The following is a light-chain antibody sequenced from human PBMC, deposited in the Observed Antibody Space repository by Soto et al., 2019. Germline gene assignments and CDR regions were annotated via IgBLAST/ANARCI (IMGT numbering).Light chain of an antibody. Sequence: EIVLTQSPGTLSLSPGERATLSCRASQSISSHLAWYQQKPGQPPKILIYEASNRATGIPARFSGSGSGADFTLTISSLEPEDFALYYCQQHINWPLTFGGGTKVDIK. CDR2: EAS. J-gene: IGKJ4*01. V-gene: IGKV3-11*01. CDR3: QQHINWPLT. CDR1: QSISSH.